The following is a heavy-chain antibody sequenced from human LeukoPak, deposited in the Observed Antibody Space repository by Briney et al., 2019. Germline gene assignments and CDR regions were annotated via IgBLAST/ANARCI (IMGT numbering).Heavy chain of an antibody. J-gene: IGHJ4*02. V-gene: IGHV1-2*02. CDR3: ARDLQVTGDYYFDY. D-gene: IGHD7-27*01. CDR1: GYTFTGCY. CDR2: INPNSGGT. Sequence: ASVKVSCKASGYTFTGCYMHWVRQAPGQGHEWMGWINPNSGGTKYAQKFQGRVTMTRDTSISTAYMELSRLRSDDTAVYYCARDLQVTGDYYFDYWGQGTLVTVSS.